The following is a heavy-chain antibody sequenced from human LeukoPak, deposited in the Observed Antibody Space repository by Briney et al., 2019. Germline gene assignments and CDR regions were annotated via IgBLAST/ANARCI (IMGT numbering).Heavy chain of an antibody. J-gene: IGHJ4*02. CDR1: GYSISSGYY. CDR2: IYHSGST. D-gene: IGHD7-27*01. V-gene: IGHV4-38-2*02. Sequence: SETLSLTCTVSGYSISSGYYWGWIRQPPGKGLEWIGSIYHSGSTYYNPSLKSRVTISVDTSKNQFSLKLSSVTAADTAVYYCARVWGTGDLDYWGQGTLVTVSS. CDR3: ARVWGTGDLDY.